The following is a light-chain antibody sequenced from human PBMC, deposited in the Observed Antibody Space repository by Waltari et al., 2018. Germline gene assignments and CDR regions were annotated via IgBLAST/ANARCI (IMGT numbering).Light chain of an antibody. CDR1: QSISKY. Sequence: VLTQSPGTLSLSPGETATLSCRASQSISKYLVWYQQRPGHSPRRLIYAASTRATGVPDRFSGSGYGTDFTLTISRLEAEDFAVYYCQNHERLPAAFGQGTKVEIK. CDR2: AAS. J-gene: IGKJ1*01. V-gene: IGKV3-20*01. CDR3: QNHERLPAA.